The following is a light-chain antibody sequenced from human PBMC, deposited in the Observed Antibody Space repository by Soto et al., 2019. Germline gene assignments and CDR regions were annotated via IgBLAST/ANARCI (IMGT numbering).Light chain of an antibody. J-gene: IGKJ1*01. CDR3: LQYHNLWA. CDR1: QNIYYN. CDR2: RAS. V-gene: IGKV3-15*01. Sequence: ILMTQSPATVSVSPGESATLSCRASQNIYYNVAWYQQRPGQAPRLLIYRASTRAPDVPARFSGSGSGTEFTLTISSLQPEDFTVYSCLQYHNLWAFGQGTKVEI.